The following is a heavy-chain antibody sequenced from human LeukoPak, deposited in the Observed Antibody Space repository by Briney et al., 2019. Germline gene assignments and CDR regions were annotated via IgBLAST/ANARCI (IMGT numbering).Heavy chain of an antibody. D-gene: IGHD1-26*01. CDR2: IYHTGST. V-gene: IGHV4-4*02. Sequence: SGTLSLTCAVSGGSISSSNWWNWVRQPPGKGLEWIGEIYHTGSTNFNPSLKSRVTISVDKSKNQFSLNLSSVTAADTAVYYCEMRQSGEGLDFWGQGTLVTVSS. CDR3: EMRQSGEGLDF. CDR1: GGSISSSNW. J-gene: IGHJ4*02.